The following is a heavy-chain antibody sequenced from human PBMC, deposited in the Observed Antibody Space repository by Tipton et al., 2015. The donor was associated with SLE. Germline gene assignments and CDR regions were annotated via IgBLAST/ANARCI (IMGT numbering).Heavy chain of an antibody. D-gene: IGHD6-13*01. Sequence: SLRLFCAASGFTFSSYGMHWVRQAPGKGLEWVAFIRYDGSNKYYADSVKGRFTISRDNSKNTLYLQMNSLRAEDTAGYHCAKEGGVAAAGTPVDYWGPGTLVTVSS. J-gene: IGHJ4*02. CDR2: IRYDGSNK. CDR1: GFTFSSYG. V-gene: IGHV3-30*02. CDR3: AKEGGVAAAGTPVDY.